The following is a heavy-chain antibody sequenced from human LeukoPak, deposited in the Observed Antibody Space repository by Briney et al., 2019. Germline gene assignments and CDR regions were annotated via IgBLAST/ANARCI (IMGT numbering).Heavy chain of an antibody. V-gene: IGHV4-38-2*02. CDR1: GYSISSGYY. D-gene: IGHD6-6*01. CDR2: IYHSGST. J-gene: IGHJ6*03. CDR3: ARDGSIAVFDYYYYMDV. Sequence: RPSETLSLTCTVSGYSISSGYYWGWIRQPPGKGLEWIGSIYHSGSTYYNPSLKSRVTISVDTSKNQFSLKLSSVTAADTAVYYCARDGSIAVFDYYYYMDVWGKGTTVTVSS.